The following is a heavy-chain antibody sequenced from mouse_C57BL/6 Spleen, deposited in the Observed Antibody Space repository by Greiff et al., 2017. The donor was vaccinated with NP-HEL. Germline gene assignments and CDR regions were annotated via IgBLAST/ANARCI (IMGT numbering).Heavy chain of an antibody. V-gene: IGHV5-17*01. CDR2: ISSGSSTI. D-gene: IGHD2-4*01. CDR3: ARRYDYDGWYFDV. J-gene: IGHJ1*03. CDR1: GFTFSDYG. Sequence: VQLVESGGGLVKPGGSLKLSCAASGFTFSDYGMHWVRQAPEKGLEWVAYISSGSSTIYYADTVKGRFTISRDNAKNTLFLQMTSLRSEDTAMYYCARRYDYDGWYFDVWGTGTTVTVSS.